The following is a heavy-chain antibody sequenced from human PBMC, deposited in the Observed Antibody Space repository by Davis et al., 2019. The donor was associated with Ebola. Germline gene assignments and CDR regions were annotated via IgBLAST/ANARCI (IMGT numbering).Heavy chain of an antibody. V-gene: IGHV3-30*03. Sequence: GGSLRLSCAASGFTFSSYSMNWVRQAPGKGLEWVAVISYDGSNKYYADSVKGRFTISRDNSKNTLYLQMNSLRAEDTAVYYCARLRYWGQGTLVTVSS. CDR1: GFTFSSYS. CDR3: ARLRY. J-gene: IGHJ4*02. CDR2: ISYDGSNK.